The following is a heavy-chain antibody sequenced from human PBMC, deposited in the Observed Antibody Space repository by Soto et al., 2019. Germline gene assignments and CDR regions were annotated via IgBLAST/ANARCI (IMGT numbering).Heavy chain of an antibody. J-gene: IGHJ4*02. CDR3: ARTPLTTGWSVDY. Sequence: SGPTLVNPTQTLRLTCTFSGFSLSTNGMCVSWIRQPPGKALEWLALVDWDDDKFYSISLRTRLTISRDTSKNQVVLTMTDMDPVDTATYYCARTPLTTGWSVDYWGQGTLVTVSS. D-gene: IGHD6-19*01. V-gene: IGHV2-70*01. CDR1: GFSLSTNGMC. CDR2: VDWDDDK.